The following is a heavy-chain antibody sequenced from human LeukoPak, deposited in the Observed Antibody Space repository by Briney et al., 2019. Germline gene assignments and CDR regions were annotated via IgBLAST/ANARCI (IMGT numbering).Heavy chain of an antibody. J-gene: IGHJ6*02. CDR2: ISSSSSYI. V-gene: IGHV3-21*01. CDR3: ARDVYPRITIFGVAKRYYYGMDV. D-gene: IGHD3-3*01. CDR1: GFTFSSYS. Sequence: GGSLRLSCAASGFTFSSYSMNWVRQAPGKGLEWVSSISSSSSYIYYADSVKGRFTISRDNAKNSLYLQMNSLRAEDTAVYYCARDVYPRITIFGVAKRYYYGMDVWGQGTTVTVSS.